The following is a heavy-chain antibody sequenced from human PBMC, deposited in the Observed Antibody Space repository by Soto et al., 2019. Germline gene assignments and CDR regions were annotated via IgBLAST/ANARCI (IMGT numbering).Heavy chain of an antibody. V-gene: IGHV4-31*03. Sequence: SETLSLTCTVSGGSINSGGYFWSWIRQHPGKGLEWIGYMFNSGISHCNPSLKSRLTMSVDASKNQFSLSLSSVTVADSAVYFCARGTYYQSSPFDSWGQGIMVT. D-gene: IGHD2-21*01. CDR1: GGSINSGGYF. CDR2: MFNSGIS. CDR3: ARGTYYQSSPFDS. J-gene: IGHJ4*02.